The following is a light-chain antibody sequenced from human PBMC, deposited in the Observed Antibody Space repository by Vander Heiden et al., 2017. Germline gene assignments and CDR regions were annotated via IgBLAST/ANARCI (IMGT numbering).Light chain of an antibody. J-gene: IGLJ3*02. CDR3: SSYASSITLV. V-gene: IGLV2-14*03. Sequence: QSALTQPAPVSGSPGQWIPISCTGTSSDVGAFNFVSWHQQHPGKAPKLMIYDVSDRPSGVSNRFSGSKSGNTASLTISGLQAEDEADYYCSSYASSITLVFGGGTKLTVL. CDR1: SSDVGAFNF. CDR2: DVS.